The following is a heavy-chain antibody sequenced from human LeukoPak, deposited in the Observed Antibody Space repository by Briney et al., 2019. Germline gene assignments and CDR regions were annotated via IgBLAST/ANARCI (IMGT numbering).Heavy chain of an antibody. CDR1: GYTFTSYG. CDR3: AREPDYGDYLTHYYYMDV. D-gene: IGHD4-17*01. J-gene: IGHJ6*03. CDR2: ISAYNGNT. Sequence: ASVKVSCKASGYTFTSYGIIWVRQAPGQGLEWMGWISAYNGNTNYAQKLQGRVTMTTDTSTSTAYMELRSLRSDDTAVYYCAREPDYGDYLTHYYYMDVWGKGTTVTVSS. V-gene: IGHV1-18*01.